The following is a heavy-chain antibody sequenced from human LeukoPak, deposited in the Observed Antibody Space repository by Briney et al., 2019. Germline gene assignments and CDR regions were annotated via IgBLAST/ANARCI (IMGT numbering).Heavy chain of an antibody. J-gene: IGHJ4*02. Sequence: SETLSLTCTVSGGSISSYYWSRIRQPPGKGLEWIGYIYYSGSTNYNPSLKSRVTISVDTSKNQFSLKLSSVTAADTAVYYCARGELLWFNWGQGTLVTVSS. CDR1: GGSISSYY. D-gene: IGHD3-10*01. CDR3: ARGELLWFN. V-gene: IGHV4-59*01. CDR2: IYYSGST.